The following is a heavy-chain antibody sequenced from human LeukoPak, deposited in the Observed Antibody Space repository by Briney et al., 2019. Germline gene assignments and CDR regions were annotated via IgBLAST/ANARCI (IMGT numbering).Heavy chain of an antibody. D-gene: IGHD3-3*01. CDR3: TRGRPIFGVVIGEFDY. Sequence: GGSLRLSCTASGFTFGDYAMSWVRQAPGKGLEWVGFIRSKAYGGTTEYAASVKGRFTISRDDSKSIAYLQMNSLKTEDTAVYYCTRGRPIFGVVIGEFDYWGQGTLVTVSS. J-gene: IGHJ4*02. CDR1: GFTFGDYA. V-gene: IGHV3-49*04. CDR2: IRSKAYGGTT.